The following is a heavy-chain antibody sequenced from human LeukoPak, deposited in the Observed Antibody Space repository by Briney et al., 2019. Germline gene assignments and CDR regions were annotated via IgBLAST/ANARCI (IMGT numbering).Heavy chain of an antibody. Sequence: ASVKVSCKASGYTFTSYYMHWVRQAPGQGLEWMGIINPNSGGTNYAQKFQGRVTMTRDTSISTAYMELSRLRSDDTAVYYCARGYDFWSGYYPSDAFDIWGQGTMATVSS. CDR1: GYTFTSYY. CDR3: ARGYDFWSGYYPSDAFDI. J-gene: IGHJ3*02. V-gene: IGHV1-2*02. CDR2: INPNSGGT. D-gene: IGHD3-3*01.